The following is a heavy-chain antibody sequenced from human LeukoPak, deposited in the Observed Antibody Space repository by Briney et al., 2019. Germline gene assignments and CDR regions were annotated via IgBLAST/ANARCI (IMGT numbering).Heavy chain of an antibody. CDR3: ARGPHRRTYDRDNWFDP. Sequence: ASVKVSCKASGYTFTSYYMHWVRQAPGQGLEWMGIINPSGGSTSYAQKFQGRVTMTRDMSTSTVYMELSSLRSEDTAVYYCARGPHRRTYDRDNWFDPWGQGTLVTVSS. V-gene: IGHV1-46*01. D-gene: IGHD3-3*01. CDR2: INPSGGST. CDR1: GYTFTSYY. J-gene: IGHJ5*02.